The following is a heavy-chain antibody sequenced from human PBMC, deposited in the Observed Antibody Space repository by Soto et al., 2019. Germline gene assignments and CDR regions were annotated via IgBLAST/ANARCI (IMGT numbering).Heavy chain of an antibody. CDR1: SGSISSTTDY. CDR2: IYYSGNT. CDR3: ARDYDVLTGYYRPDAFDI. V-gene: IGHV4-39*02. J-gene: IGHJ3*02. D-gene: IGHD3-9*01. Sequence: SETLSLTCTVSSGSISSTTDYWGWIRQPPGKGLEWIGSIYYSGNTYYNPSLKSRVTISVDTSKNQFSLKLSSVTAADTGVYYCARDYDVLTGYYRPDAFDIWGQGTMVTVSS.